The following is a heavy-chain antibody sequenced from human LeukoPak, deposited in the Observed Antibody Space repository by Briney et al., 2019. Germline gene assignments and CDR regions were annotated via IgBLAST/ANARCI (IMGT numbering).Heavy chain of an antibody. J-gene: IGHJ4*02. CDR2: IIPAFGAA. Sequence: GASVTVSCKASGGTFISHAISWVRQAPGQGLEWMGGIIPAFGAANYAQKFQGRVTITADDSTSTAYMELSSLKSEDTAVYYCARGREITLIATRYYFDYWGQGTLVTVSS. V-gene: IGHV1-69*13. CDR3: ARGREITLIATRYYFDY. D-gene: IGHD3-22*01. CDR1: GGTFISHA.